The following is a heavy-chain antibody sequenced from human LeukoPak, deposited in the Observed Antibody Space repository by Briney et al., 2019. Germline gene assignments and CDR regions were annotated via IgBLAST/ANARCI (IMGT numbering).Heavy chain of an antibody. J-gene: IGHJ4*02. Sequence: PSETLSLTCTVSGGSISSYYWSWIRHPPGKGLEGIGYVFSSGSTTYNPSLKSRVTISVDTSKNPFSLELSSVTAADTAMYYCTRRRRDGYNFDLWGQGTLVTVSS. CDR3: TRRRRDGYNFDL. V-gene: IGHV4-59*01. CDR2: VFSSGST. CDR1: GGSISSYY. D-gene: IGHD5-24*01.